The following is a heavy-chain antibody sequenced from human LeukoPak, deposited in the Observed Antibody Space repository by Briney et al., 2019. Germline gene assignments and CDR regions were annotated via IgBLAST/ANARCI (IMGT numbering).Heavy chain of an antibody. Sequence: GGSLRLSCAASGSTFSSYEMNWVRQAPGKGLEWVSYISSSGSTIYYADSVKGRFTISRDNAKNSLYLQINSLRAEDTAVYYCARGYGPGDYWGQGTLVTVSS. CDR2: ISSSGSTI. D-gene: IGHD4-17*01. CDR1: GSTFSSYE. CDR3: ARGYGPGDY. J-gene: IGHJ4*02. V-gene: IGHV3-48*03.